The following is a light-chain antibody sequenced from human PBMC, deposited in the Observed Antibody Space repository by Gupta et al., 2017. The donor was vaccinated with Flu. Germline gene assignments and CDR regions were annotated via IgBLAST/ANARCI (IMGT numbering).Light chain of an antibody. V-gene: IGLV3-1*01. J-gene: IGLJ2*01. Sequence: SYAMPPPHSVSVSPGQTASLTCSGDTLGDIYVSWDQQKPGQSHVLVIYQDTQRPSGIPGRFSGSNSGITATLTISWSQAWDEGDYDCQALDSGTCGFGGGTKPTVV. CDR1: TLGDIY. CDR3: QALDSGTCG. CDR2: QDT.